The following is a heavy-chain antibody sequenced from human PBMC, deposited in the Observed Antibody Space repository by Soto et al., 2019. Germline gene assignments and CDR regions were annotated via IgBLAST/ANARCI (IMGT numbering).Heavy chain of an antibody. J-gene: IGHJ6*03. CDR3: ARHLAGSSSEDYYYYYMDV. D-gene: IGHD6-6*01. Sequence: SETLSLTCTVSGGSISSYYWSWIRQPPGKGLEWIGYIYYSGSTNYNPSLKSRVTISVDTSKNQFSLKLSSVTAADTAVYYCARHLAGSSSEDYYYYYMDVWGKGTTVTVSS. V-gene: IGHV4-59*08. CDR2: IYYSGST. CDR1: GGSISSYY.